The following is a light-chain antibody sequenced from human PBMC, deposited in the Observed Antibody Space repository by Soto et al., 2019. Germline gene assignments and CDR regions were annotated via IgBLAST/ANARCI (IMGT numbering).Light chain of an antibody. Sequence: DIVLTQSPDTLSLSPGNRATLSFGAIQSLTNSYIAWYQVKPGQAPRLLIYAASTRATGIPDRFSGSGSGTDFTLTISRLDPEDLAVYYCQQYGSSLPWTFGQGTKVDIK. CDR1: QSLTNSY. J-gene: IGKJ1*01. CDR3: QQYGSSLPWT. V-gene: IGKV3-20*01. CDR2: AAS.